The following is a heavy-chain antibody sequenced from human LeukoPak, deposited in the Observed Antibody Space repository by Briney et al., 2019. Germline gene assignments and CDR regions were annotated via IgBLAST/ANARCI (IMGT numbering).Heavy chain of an antibody. CDR2: IYYSGST. CDR3: ARAGYDSSGLPFDY. Sequence: SETLSLTCTVSGGSISSYYWSWIRQPPGKGLEWIGYIYYSGSTNYNPSLKSRVTISVDTSKNQFSLKLSSVTAADTAVYYCARAGYDSSGLPFDYWGQGTLVTVSS. J-gene: IGHJ4*02. D-gene: IGHD3-22*01. V-gene: IGHV4-59*01. CDR1: GGSISSYY.